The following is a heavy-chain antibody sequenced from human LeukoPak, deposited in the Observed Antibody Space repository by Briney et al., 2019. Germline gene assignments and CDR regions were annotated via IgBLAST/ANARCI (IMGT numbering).Heavy chain of an antibody. J-gene: IGHJ5*02. D-gene: IGHD2-2*01. Sequence: KRGESLKISCKGSGYSFSSYWIGWVRQMPGKGLEWMGIIYPGDSDTRYSPSFQGQVTISADKSISTAYLQWSSLKASDTAMYYCASIQFRKGGYCSSTSCRWYWFDPWGQGTLVTVSS. CDR1: GYSFSSYW. V-gene: IGHV5-51*01. CDR3: ASIQFRKGGYCSSTSCRWYWFDP. CDR2: IYPGDSDT.